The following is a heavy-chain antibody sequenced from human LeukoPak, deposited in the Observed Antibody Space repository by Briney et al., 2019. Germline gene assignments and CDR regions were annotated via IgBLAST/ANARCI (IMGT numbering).Heavy chain of an antibody. CDR3: AKKGLNVLRYFDWYPPDYYYYYMDV. V-gene: IGHV1-69*06. Sequence: SVKVSCKASGGTFSSYAISWVRQAPGQGLEWMGGIIPIFGTANYAQKFQGRVTITADKSTSTAYMELSSLRSEDTAVYYCAKKGLNVLRYFDWYPPDYYYYYMDVWGKGTTVTISS. J-gene: IGHJ6*03. CDR2: IIPIFGTA. D-gene: IGHD3-9*01. CDR1: GGTFSSYA.